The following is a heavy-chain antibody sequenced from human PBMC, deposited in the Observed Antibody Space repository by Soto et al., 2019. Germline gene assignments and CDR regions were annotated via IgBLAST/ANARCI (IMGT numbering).Heavy chain of an antibody. CDR2: ISYDGSNK. CDR3: AKDRFWTTVTTPFHY. V-gene: IGHV3-30*18. J-gene: IGHJ4*02. CDR1: GFTFSSYG. D-gene: IGHD4-17*01. Sequence: QVQLVESGGGVVQPGRSLRLSCAASGFTFSSYGMHWVRQAPGKGLEWVAVISYDGSNKYYADSVKGRFTISRDNSKNTLYLQMNSLRAEDTAVYYCAKDRFWTTVTTPFHYWGQGTLVTVSS.